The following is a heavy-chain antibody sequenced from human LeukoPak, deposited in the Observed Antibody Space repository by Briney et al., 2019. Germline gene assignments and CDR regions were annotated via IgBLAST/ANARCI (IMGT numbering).Heavy chain of an antibody. V-gene: IGHV3-23*01. CDR2: LREGGET. J-gene: IGHJ4*02. CDR3: GKASWVSTADAVL. CDR1: GFIFRNYA. D-gene: IGHD3-16*01. Sequence: RGSLRLSCAASGFIFRNYAMSWVRQAPARGLEGGSGLREGGETFYAVSVKGRFTLSRDDPGNTVYHQLLNVRVEHAAVDFCGKASWVSTADAVLWGPGTLVTVSS.